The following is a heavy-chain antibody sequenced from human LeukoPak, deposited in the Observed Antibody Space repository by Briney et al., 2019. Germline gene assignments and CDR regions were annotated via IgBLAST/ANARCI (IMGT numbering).Heavy chain of an antibody. CDR3: AASGSYCAEDYYFYY. D-gene: IGHD1-26*01. Sequence: ASVKVSRKVSRYTLTELSMHSVGQAAGKGREGMGGFDPEDGETIYPQKFQGRVTMTGDTSTDTAYMELSSLRSEDTAVYYCAASGSYCAEDYYFYYWGEGTVLTVSS. CDR1: RYTLTELS. V-gene: IGHV1-24*01. CDR2: FDPEDGET. J-gene: IGHJ4*02.